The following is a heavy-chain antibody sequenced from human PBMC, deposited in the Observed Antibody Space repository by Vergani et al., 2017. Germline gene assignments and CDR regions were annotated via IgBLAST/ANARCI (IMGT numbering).Heavy chain of an antibody. J-gene: IGHJ3*02. Sequence: QGQLAQSGAEVKKPGSSVKVSCKASGGTLGKYAFTWVRQGPGQGLEWMGRISLLLNTKDYAQRFRGRLTITADESRNTVDMELNSLTSDDTAVYYCARGHLRTFDAFHMWGQGTQVTVSP. CDR2: ISLLLNTK. D-gene: IGHD2/OR15-2a*01. CDR3: ARGHLRTFDAFHM. V-gene: IGHV1-69*13. CDR1: GGTLGKYA.